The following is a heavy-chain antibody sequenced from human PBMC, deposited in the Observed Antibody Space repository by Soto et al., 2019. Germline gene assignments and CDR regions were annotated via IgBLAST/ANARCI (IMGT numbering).Heavy chain of an antibody. Sequence: QVQLQESGPGLVKPSETLSLTCTVSGGSISSYYWSWIRQPPGKGLEWIGYIYYSGSTNYNPSLKSRVTISVDTSKNQFSLKLSSVTAADTAVYYCARTNYDFWSGYYINFDYWGQGTLVTVSS. CDR2: IYYSGST. CDR3: ARTNYDFWSGYYINFDY. V-gene: IGHV4-59*08. D-gene: IGHD3-3*01. J-gene: IGHJ4*02. CDR1: GGSISSYY.